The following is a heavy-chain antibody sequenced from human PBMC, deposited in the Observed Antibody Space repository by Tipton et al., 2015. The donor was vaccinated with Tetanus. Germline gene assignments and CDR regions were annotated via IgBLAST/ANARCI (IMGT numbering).Heavy chain of an antibody. V-gene: IGHV4-59*01. J-gene: IGHJ4*02. CDR2: ISYTGST. Sequence: LRLSCSVSGGSLSTYFWTWIRQPPGKGLEWVGYISYTGSTNYYPSLKSRVTMSVDTSKNQFSLNLSSVAAADTAVYYCARGDGSTLHYWGQGTLVTVSS. CDR1: GGSLSTYF. CDR3: ARGDGSTLHY. D-gene: IGHD5-24*01.